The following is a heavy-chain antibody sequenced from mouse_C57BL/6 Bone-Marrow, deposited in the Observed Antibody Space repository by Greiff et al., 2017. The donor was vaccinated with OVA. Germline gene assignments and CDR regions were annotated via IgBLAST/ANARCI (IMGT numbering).Heavy chain of an antibody. CDR1: GYTVTDYY. CDR2: IFPGSGST. CDR3: EGRTCYVCSGYWNFDV. J-gene: IGHJ1*03. Sequence: VKLVESGPELVKPGASVKLSCKASGYTVTDYYINWVKQRPGQGLEWIGWIFPGSGSTYYNEKFKGKATLTVDTSSSTAYMLLSSLTSEDSEVYFFEGRTCYVCSGYWNFDVWGTGTTVTVSS. V-gene: IGHV1-75*01. D-gene: IGHD2-12*01.